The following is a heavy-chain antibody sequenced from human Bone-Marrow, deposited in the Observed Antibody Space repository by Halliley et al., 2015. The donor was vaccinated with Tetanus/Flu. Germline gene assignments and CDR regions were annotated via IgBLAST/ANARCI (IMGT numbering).Heavy chain of an antibody. CDR2: INPSGGTT. CDR3: ARHRDFQGSGEGLGY. Sequence: INPSGGTTSYAQKFQGRVTMTSDTSPSTVYMGLSSLRSDDTAVYYCARHRDFQGSGEGLGYWGQGTFVTVSS. J-gene: IGHJ4*02. D-gene: IGHD2-15*01. V-gene: IGHV1-46*01.